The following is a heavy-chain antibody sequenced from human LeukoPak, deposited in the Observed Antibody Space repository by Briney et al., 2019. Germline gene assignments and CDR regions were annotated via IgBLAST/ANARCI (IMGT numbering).Heavy chain of an antibody. D-gene: IGHD6-19*01. CDR3: ARGIAVAGTASFQH. V-gene: IGHV1-3*01. CDR2: INAGNGNT. CDR1: GYTFTSYA. Sequence: GASVKVSCKASGYTFTSYAMHWVRQAPGQRLEWMGWINAGNGNTGYAQKFQGRVTMTRNTSISTAYMELGSLRSEDTAVYYCARGIAVAGTASFQHWGQGTLVTVSS. J-gene: IGHJ1*01.